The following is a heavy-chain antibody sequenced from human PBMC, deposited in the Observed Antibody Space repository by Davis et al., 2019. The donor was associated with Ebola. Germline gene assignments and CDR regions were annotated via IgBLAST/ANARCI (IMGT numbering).Heavy chain of an antibody. CDR3: AIGRGSSWFHY. CDR2: ISSSSSTI. J-gene: IGHJ4*02. Sequence: GESLKISCAASGFTFSSYSMNWVRQAPGKGLEWVSYISSSSSTIYYADSVMGRFTISRDNAKESLYLHMNSLRDEDTALYYCAIGRGSSWFHYWGRGTLVTVSS. V-gene: IGHV3-48*02. CDR1: GFTFSSYS. D-gene: IGHD6-13*01.